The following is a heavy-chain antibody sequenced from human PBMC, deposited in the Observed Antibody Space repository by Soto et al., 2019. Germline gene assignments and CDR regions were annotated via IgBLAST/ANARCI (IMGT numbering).Heavy chain of an antibody. J-gene: IGHJ4*02. Sequence: PSVPRSRTCCVSGGSVTSHQWRWIRKFPGQGLEWIAYTSYTGNTNYNPSLQSRVTISLDTSKNQLSLKLTSMTAADTAVYYCARESEDLTSNFDYWGQGTLVTVPQ. V-gene: IGHV4-59*02. CDR2: TSYTGNT. CDR3: ARESEDLTSNFDY. CDR1: GGSVTSHQ.